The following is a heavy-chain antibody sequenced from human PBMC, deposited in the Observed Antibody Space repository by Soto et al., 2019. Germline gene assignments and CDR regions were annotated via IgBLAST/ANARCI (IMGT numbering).Heavy chain of an antibody. Sequence: HPVGSLRLSGAASGFTFSNYAMSWVRQAPGKGLEWVSGIGGRGTSSYYADSVKGRFTISRDNSKNTLYLQMNSLRAEDTAVYYCARGLVAGDYWGQGTLVTVSS. CDR3: ARGLVAGDY. V-gene: IGHV3-23*01. CDR1: GFTFSNYA. D-gene: IGHD2-15*01. J-gene: IGHJ4*02. CDR2: IGGRGTSS.